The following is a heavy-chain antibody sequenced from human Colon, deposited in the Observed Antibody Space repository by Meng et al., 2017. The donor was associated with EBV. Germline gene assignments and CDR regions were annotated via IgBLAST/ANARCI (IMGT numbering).Heavy chain of an antibody. J-gene: IGHJ5*02. Sequence: VRLQQWGAGLLKPSETMSRSCAVYGGSFRDYYWTWIRHPPGKGLEWIGEIDHRGNTKYNPSLKSRVTISLDTSKKQFSLKVSSVTAADSAVYYCARRGPSGNFSPWSQGALVTVSS. D-gene: IGHD3-10*01. CDR1: GGSFRDYY. CDR3: ARRGPSGNFSP. CDR2: IDHRGNT. V-gene: IGHV4-34*01.